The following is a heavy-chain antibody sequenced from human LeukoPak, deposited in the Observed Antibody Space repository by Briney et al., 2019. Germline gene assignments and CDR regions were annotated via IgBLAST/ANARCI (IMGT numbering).Heavy chain of an antibody. CDR1: GFSFSICA. J-gene: IGHJ4*02. D-gene: IGHD6-6*01. V-gene: IGHV3-23*01. CDR2: ISGSGDTT. CDR3: ATATYSSSSYSPFDY. Sequence: PGGSLRLSCAASGFSFSICAMSWVRQAPGKGLEWVSGISGSGDTTDYADSVKGRFTISRDNSKNTLYLQMNSLRAEDTAVYYCATATYSSSSYSPFDYWGQGTLVTVSS.